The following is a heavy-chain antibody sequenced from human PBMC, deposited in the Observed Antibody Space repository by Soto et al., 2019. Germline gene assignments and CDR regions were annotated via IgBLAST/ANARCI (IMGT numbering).Heavy chain of an antibody. CDR3: AREFGQYGNYRFDP. J-gene: IGHJ5*02. D-gene: IGHD3-16*01. CDR2: IWHDGNEK. V-gene: IGHV3-33*01. CDR1: GFTFSDYG. Sequence: QVPLVESGGGVVQPGRSLRLSCAASGFTFSDYGMHWVRQTPGKGLEWVAVIWHDGNEKYYADSAKGRFTVSRDNSKNTLYLQMNSLRAEDTALYYCAREFGQYGNYRFDPWGQGTLVAVSS.